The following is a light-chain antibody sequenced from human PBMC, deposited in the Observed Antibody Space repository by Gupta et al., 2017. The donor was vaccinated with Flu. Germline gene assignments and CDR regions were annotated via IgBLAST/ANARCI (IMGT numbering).Light chain of an antibody. J-gene: IGKJ4*01. V-gene: IGKV1-39*01. CDR2: AAS. CDR1: QSISSY. Sequence: VGDRVTITCRASQSISSYLNWYQQKPGKAPKLLIYAASSLQSGVPSRFSGSGSGTDFTLTISSLQPEDFATYYCQQSYSTSFGGGTKVEIK. CDR3: QQSYSTS.